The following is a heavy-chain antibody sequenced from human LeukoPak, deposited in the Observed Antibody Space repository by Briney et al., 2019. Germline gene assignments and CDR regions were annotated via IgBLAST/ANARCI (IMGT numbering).Heavy chain of an antibody. V-gene: IGHV1-2*02. CDR2: IKPNSGGT. CDR3: ARLGGGSNSDY. CDR1: GYTCTGYN. D-gene: IGHD3-16*01. Sequence: ASVKVSCKASGYTCTGYNIYWGRHGPPQGLGWVWWIKPNSGGTNYEQKFQGRVTMSRETSMSTTYLELSRVSSDDTAVYYCARLGGGSNSDYWGQGTLVTVSS. J-gene: IGHJ4*02.